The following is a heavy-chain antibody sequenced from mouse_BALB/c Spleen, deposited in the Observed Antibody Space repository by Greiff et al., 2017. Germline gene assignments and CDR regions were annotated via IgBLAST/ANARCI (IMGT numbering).Heavy chain of an antibody. CDR1: GFNIKDYY. CDR2: IDPENGNT. D-gene: IGHD2-1*01. J-gene: IGHJ1*01. CDR3: ARDGNYGYFDV. Sequence: VQLQQSGAELVRPGALVKLSCKASGFNIKDYYMHWVKQRPEQGLEWIGWIDPENGNTIYDPKFQGKASITADTSSNTAYLQLSSLTSEDTAVYYCARDGNYGYFDVWGAGTTVTVSS. V-gene: IGHV14-1*02.